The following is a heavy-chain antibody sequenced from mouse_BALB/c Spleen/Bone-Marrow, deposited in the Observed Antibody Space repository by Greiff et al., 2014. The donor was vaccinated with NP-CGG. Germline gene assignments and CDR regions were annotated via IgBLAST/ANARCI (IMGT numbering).Heavy chain of an antibody. V-gene: IGHV2-9*02. J-gene: IGHJ2*01. CDR1: GFSLTSYG. CDR3: AIFITTVVGYFDY. D-gene: IGHD1-1*01. CDR2: IWAGGST. Sequence: VKLVESGPGLVAPSQSLSITCTVSGFSLTSYGVRWVRQPPGKGLEWLGVIWAGGSTNYNSALMSRLSISKDNSKSQVFLKMNSLQTDDTAMYYCAIFITTVVGYFDYWGQGTTLTVSS.